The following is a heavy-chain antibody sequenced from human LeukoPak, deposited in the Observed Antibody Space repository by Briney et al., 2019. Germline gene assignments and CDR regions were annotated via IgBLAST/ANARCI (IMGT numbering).Heavy chain of an antibody. J-gene: IGHJ4*02. CDR2: ISEFGSRT. CDR3: ARETKGDYDY. CDR1: GFTFSAFP. D-gene: IGHD2-21*01. Sequence: AGGSLRLSCATPGFTFSAFPMHWVRQAPGKGLESVSAISEFGSRTYYANSVRGRFIISRDNSKSTLDLQMDSLRLEDMAVYYCARETKGDYDYWGQGTLVTVSS. V-gene: IGHV3-64*01.